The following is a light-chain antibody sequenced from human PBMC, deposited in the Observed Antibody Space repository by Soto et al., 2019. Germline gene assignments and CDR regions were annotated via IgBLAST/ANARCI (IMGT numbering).Light chain of an antibody. J-gene: IGLJ3*02. CDR2: EVS. CDR3: SSYTSRTTLEV. Sequence: QSALTQPASVSGSPGQSITISCTGTSSDVGGYKYVSWYQHHPGKAPKLIIYEVSNRPSGVSNRFSGSKSGNTASLTISGLQAEDEADYYCSSYTSRTTLEVFGGGTKVTVL. CDR1: SSDVGGYKY. V-gene: IGLV2-14*01.